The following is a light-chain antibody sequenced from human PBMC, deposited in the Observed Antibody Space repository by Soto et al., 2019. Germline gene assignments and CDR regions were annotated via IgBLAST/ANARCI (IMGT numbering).Light chain of an antibody. J-gene: IGKJ2*01. V-gene: IGKV3-20*01. CDR2: GAS. Sequence: EIVLTQSPGTLSLSPGERATLACRASQSISSSYLAWYQQKPGQAHTLLIYGASSRATGIPGRFSGSGSWTGFTLTTSRMLPEDFGVYYYEFFDSCRYTFGQGTKLEIK. CDR1: QSISSSY. CDR3: EFFDSCRYT.